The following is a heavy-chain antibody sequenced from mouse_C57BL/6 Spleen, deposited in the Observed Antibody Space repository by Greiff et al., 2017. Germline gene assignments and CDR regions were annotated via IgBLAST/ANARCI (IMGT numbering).Heavy chain of an antibody. D-gene: IGHD2-1*01. CDR3: AREGDGNWGYFDV. J-gene: IGHJ1*03. CDR2: INPYNGGT. V-gene: IGHV1-19*01. CDR1: GYTFTDYY. Sequence: EVKLMESGPVLVKPGASVKMSCKASGYTFTDYYMNWVKQSHGKSLEWIGVINPYNGGTSYNQKFKGKATLTVDKSSSTAYMERNSLTSEDSAVYYCAREGDGNWGYFDVWGTGTTVTVSS.